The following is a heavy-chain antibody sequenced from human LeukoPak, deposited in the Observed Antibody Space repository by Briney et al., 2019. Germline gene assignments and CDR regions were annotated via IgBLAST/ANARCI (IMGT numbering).Heavy chain of an antibody. CDR2: ISSSSSYI. D-gene: IGHD1-26*01. Sequence: GGSLRLSCAASGFTFSSYEMNWVRQAPGKGLEWVSSISSSSSYIYYADSVKGRFTISRDNAKNSLYLQMNSLRAEDTAVYYCARESGRGSYPDYWGQGTLVTVSS. CDR1: GFTFSSYE. J-gene: IGHJ4*02. CDR3: ARESGRGSYPDY. V-gene: IGHV3-21*01.